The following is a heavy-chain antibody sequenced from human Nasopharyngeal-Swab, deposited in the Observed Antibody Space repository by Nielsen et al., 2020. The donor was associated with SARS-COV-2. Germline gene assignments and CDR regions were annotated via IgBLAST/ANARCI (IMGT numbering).Heavy chain of an antibody. Sequence: GGSLRLSCAASGFTFSSYWMHWVRQAPGKGLEWVSVISGSDYTTYYADSVKGRFTISRDNSKNTVNLQMNSLRVEDTAIYYCAKDRDSGDDSDDYYHYYGMDVWGQGTTVTVFS. D-gene: IGHD5-12*01. CDR2: ISGSDYTT. CDR1: GFTFSSYW. V-gene: IGHV3-23*01. J-gene: IGHJ6*02. CDR3: AKDRDSGDDSDDYYHYYGMDV.